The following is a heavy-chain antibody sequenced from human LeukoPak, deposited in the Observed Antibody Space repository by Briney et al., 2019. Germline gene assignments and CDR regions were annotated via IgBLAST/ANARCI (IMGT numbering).Heavy chain of an antibody. CDR1: GGSISSSSYY. CDR2: IYYSGST. V-gene: IGHV4-39*07. J-gene: IGHJ6*03. D-gene: IGHD3-16*02. CDR3: TSLSNYYYYYMDV. Sequence: SETLSLTCTVSGGSISSSSYYWGWIRQPPGKGLEWIGSIYYSGSTYYNPSLKSRVTISVDTSKNQFSLKLSSVTAADTAVYYCTSLSNYYYYYMDVWGKGTTVTVSS.